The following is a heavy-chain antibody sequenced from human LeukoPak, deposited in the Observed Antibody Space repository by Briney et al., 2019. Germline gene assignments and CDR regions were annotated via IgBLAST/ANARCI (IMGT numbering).Heavy chain of an antibody. J-gene: IGHJ3*02. Sequence: GGSLRLSCTASGFTFNTYSMNWVRQAPGQGLEWVSSISGSSAYIYYADSVKGRFTISRDNAENSLHLQMHSLRAEDTARSYCVRGVVGATRGIFDIWGQGTMVTVSS. CDR3: VRGVVGATRGIFDI. V-gene: IGHV3-21*01. D-gene: IGHD1-26*01. CDR1: GFTFNTYS. CDR2: ISGSSAYI.